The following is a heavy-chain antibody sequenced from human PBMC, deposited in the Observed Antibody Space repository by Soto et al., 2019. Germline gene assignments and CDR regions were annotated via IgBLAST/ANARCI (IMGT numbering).Heavy chain of an antibody. D-gene: IGHD6-6*01. V-gene: IGHV1-2*02. CDR3: ARARIAARPPPATNWFGP. Sequence: ASVKVSCKASGYTFTGYYMHWVRQAPGQGLEWMGWINPNSGGTDYAQKFQGRVTMTRDTSISTAYMELSRLRSDDTAVYYCARARIAARPPPATNWFGPSGQGTLVTVSS. CDR1: GYTFTGYY. J-gene: IGHJ5*02. CDR2: INPNSGGT.